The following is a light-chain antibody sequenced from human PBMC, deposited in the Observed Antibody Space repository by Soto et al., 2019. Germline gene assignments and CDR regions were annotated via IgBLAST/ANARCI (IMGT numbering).Light chain of an antibody. CDR2: RNN. CDR1: SSNIETNY. Sequence: QAVLTQPPSASGTPGQRVTVSCSGSSSNIETNYVYWYQQLPGTAPKLLIFRNNQRPSGVPDRFSGSKSGTSASLAISGLRSEDEAYYFCAAWDDSLSGVVFGGGTKLTVL. J-gene: IGLJ3*02. V-gene: IGLV1-47*01. CDR3: AAWDDSLSGVV.